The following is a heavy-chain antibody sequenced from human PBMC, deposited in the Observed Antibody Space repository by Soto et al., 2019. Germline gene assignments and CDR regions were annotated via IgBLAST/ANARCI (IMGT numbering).Heavy chain of an antibody. CDR2: IFSNDEK. J-gene: IGHJ6*02. Sequence: QVTLKESGPVLVKPTETLTLTCTVSGFSLSNARMGVSWIRQPPGKALEWLAHIFSNDEKSYSTSLKSRLTISKDSSRSQVVLTMTNLDPVDTATYYCARIRGYYGSGSYSHYGMDVWGHGTTVTVSS. CDR1: GFSLSNARMG. CDR3: ARIRGYYGSGSYSHYGMDV. V-gene: IGHV2-26*01. D-gene: IGHD3-10*01.